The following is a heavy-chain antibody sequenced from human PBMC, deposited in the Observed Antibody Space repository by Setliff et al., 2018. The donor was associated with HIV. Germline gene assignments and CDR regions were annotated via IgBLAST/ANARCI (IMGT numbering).Heavy chain of an antibody. CDR3: AKMHTAMDPDTFDI. CDR2: IRYDGSKK. V-gene: IGHV3-30*02. D-gene: IGHD5-18*01. J-gene: IGHJ3*02. Sequence: GGSLRLSCAASGFTFSTYGMHWVRQAPGKGLEWVAFIRYDGSKKYYADSVKGRFTISRDHSGNTVYLQMNSLRTEDTSLYYCAKMHTAMDPDTFDIWGQGTMVTVSS. CDR1: GFTFSTYG.